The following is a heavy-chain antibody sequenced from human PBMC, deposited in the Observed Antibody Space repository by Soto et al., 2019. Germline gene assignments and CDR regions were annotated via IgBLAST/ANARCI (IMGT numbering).Heavy chain of an antibody. CDR3: ANGIGGYRNGNYFDP. J-gene: IGHJ5*02. V-gene: IGHV3-30*18. CDR1: GFAFSTYG. D-gene: IGHD5-18*01. Sequence: GGSLRLSCAASGFAFSTYGMHWVRQAPGKGLEWVAVVSSDGGTKYYADSVNGRFTISRDNFKSTLDLQMNSLRPEDTAMYFFANGIGGYRNGNYFDPWGKGALVTVP. CDR2: VSSDGGTK.